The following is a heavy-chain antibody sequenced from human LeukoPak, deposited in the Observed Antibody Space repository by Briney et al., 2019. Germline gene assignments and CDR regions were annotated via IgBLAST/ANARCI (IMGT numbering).Heavy chain of an antibody. Sequence: GDSLRLSCAASGFTSSSYAMNWVRQAPGKGLEWVSSITASGGNTYYADSVKGRFTISRDNSKNTLYLQMNSLRAEDTAVYYCARAMAVVYSYGKQDYWGQGTLVTVSS. CDR2: ITASGGNT. V-gene: IGHV3-23*01. J-gene: IGHJ4*02. CDR3: ARAMAVVYSYGKQDY. CDR1: GFTSSSYA. D-gene: IGHD5-18*01.